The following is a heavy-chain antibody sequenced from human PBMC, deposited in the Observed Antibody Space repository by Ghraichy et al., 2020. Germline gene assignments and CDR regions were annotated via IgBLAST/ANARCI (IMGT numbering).Heavy chain of an antibody. V-gene: IGHV3-23*01. D-gene: IGHD4-17*01. Sequence: GGSLRLSCAASGFTFSSYAMSWVRQAPGKGLEWVSAISGSGGSTYYADSVKGRFTISRDNSKNTLYLQMNSLRAEDTAVYYCAKVSKMTTVTLDAFDIWGQGTMVTVSS. CDR3: AKVSKMTTVTLDAFDI. CDR2: ISGSGGST. CDR1: GFTFSSYA. J-gene: IGHJ3*02.